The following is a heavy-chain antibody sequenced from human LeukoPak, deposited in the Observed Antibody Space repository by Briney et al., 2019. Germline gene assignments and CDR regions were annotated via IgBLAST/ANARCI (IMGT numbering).Heavy chain of an antibody. Sequence: RXPPXXGLEWIGEINHSGSTNYNPFLKSRVTISVDTSKNQFSLKLSSVTAADTAVYYCARRGGTYFDYWGQGTLVTVSS. CDR2: INHSGST. J-gene: IGHJ4*02. D-gene: IGHD3-16*01. CDR3: ARRGGTYFDY. V-gene: IGHV4-34*01.